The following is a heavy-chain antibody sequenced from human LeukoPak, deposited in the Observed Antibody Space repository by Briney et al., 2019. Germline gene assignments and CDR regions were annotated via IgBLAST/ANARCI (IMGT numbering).Heavy chain of an antibody. V-gene: IGHV4-31*03. D-gene: IGHD5-24*01. J-gene: IGHJ4*02. CDR3: ARDSDGDLDY. Sequence: SQTLSLTCTVSGGSISSGGYYWSWIRQHPGKGLEWIGYIYYSGSTNYNPSLKSRVTISVDTSKNQFSLKLSSVTAADTAVYYCARDSDGDLDYWGQGTLVTVSS. CDR2: IYYSGST. CDR1: GGSISSGGYY.